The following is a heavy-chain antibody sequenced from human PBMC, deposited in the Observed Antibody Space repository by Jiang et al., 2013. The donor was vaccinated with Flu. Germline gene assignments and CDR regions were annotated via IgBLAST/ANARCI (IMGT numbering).Heavy chain of an antibody. J-gene: IGHJ4*02. CDR3: SRGGSTDANIDFDF. CDR1: GFTFSSSD. Sequence: QLLESGGGLVQPGGSLRLSCAASGFTFSSSDMSWVRQAPGKGLEWVSSISGGGGVTYYADSVRGRFTISRDNFKNTVYLQMTSLRAEDTAMYFCSRGGSTDANIDFDFWGQGTLVTVSS. D-gene: IGHD2-15*01. V-gene: IGHV3-23*01. CDR2: ISGGGGVT.